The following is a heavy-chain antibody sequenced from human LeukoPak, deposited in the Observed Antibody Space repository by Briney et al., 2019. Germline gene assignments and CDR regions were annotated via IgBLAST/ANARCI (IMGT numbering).Heavy chain of an antibody. Sequence: SVKVSCKDSGCTFSSYPISWVRQARGQGLEWMGGIIPIFGTANYAQKFQGRVTITTAESTSTAHMELSSLRSEDTAVYYCARALGGTHFDYWGQGTLVTVSS. CDR3: ARALGGTHFDY. V-gene: IGHV1-69*05. D-gene: IGHD1-26*01. J-gene: IGHJ4*02. CDR2: IIPIFGTA. CDR1: GCTFSSYP.